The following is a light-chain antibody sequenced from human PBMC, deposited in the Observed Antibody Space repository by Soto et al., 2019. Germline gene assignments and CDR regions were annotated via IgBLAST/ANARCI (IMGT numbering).Light chain of an antibody. CDR1: ERIGSW. J-gene: IGKJ1*01. V-gene: IGKV1-5*03. CDR2: EAS. CDR3: QQFNSFSGT. Sequence: DIQLTQSPSSLSASVGDTVTITCRASERIGSWLAWYQQKPGSAPKLLINEASALETGVPSRFSGSGSGTEFTLSIISLQPDDFATYYCQQFNSFSGTFGQGTKVDIK.